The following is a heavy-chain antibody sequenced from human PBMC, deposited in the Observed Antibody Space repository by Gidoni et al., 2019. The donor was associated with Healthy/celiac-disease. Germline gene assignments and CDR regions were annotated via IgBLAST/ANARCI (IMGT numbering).Heavy chain of an antibody. J-gene: IGHJ6*02. CDR3: AGLQDGVQVAGRRYYYYGMDV. CDR2: IDPSDSYT. V-gene: IGHV5-10-1*03. CDR1: GYSFTSYW. D-gene: IGHD6-19*01. Sequence: EVQLVQSGAEVKKPGESLRISCKCSGYSFTSYWISWVRQMTGKGLAWMGRIDPSDSYTNYSPSFQGHVTISADKSISTAYLQWSSLKASDTAMYYCAGLQDGVQVAGRRYYYYGMDVWGQGTTVTVSS.